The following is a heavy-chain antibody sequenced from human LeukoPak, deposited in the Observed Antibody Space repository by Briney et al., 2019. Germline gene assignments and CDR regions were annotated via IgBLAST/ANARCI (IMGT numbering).Heavy chain of an antibody. V-gene: IGHV3-23*01. CDR2: ISGSGGST. CDR3: AIFWGYDSSGYNIDY. CDR1: GFTFSSYA. Sequence: PGGSLRLSCAASGFTFSSYAMSWVRQAPGKGLEWVSAISGSGGSTYYADSVKGRFTISRDNSKNTLYLQMNSLRAEDTAVYYCAIFWGYDSSGYNIDYWGQGTLVTVSS. D-gene: IGHD3-22*01. J-gene: IGHJ4*02.